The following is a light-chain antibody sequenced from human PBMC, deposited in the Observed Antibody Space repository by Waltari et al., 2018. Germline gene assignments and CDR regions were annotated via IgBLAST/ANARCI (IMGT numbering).Light chain of an antibody. CDR3: QQHGTLPAT. J-gene: IGKJ1*01. CDR1: QSVGSSS. V-gene: IGKV3-20*01. CDR2: RAS. Sequence: ELVLTQSPGTASLSPGERVTPSCRASQSVGSSSLAGYQQKPGQAPRLVIYRASRRATGIPDRFSGSGSGTDFSLTISRLEPEDFAVYYCQQHGTLPATFGQGTKVEIK.